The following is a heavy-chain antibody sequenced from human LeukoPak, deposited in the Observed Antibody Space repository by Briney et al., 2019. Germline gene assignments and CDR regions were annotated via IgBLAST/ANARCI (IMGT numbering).Heavy chain of an antibody. J-gene: IGHJ6*03. CDR2: INSDGSST. CDR1: GFTFSSYW. D-gene: IGHD3-10*01. Sequence: GGSLRLSCAASGFTFSSYWMHWVRQAPGKGLVWVSRINSDGSSTSYADSVKGRFTISRDNAKNTLYLQMNSLRAEDTAVYYCARPNGPLRDITMVRGYYYYMDVWGKGTTVTVSS. V-gene: IGHV3-74*01. CDR3: ARPNGPLRDITMVRGYYYYMDV.